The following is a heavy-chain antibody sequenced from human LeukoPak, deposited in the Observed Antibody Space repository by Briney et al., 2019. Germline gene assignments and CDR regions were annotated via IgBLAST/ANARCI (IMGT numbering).Heavy chain of an antibody. Sequence: ASVKVSCKASGYTFTSYAMHWVRQAPGQRLEWMGWINAGNGNTKYSQKFQGRVTITTDESTSTAYMELSSLRSEDTAVYYCARRARGGSGFDIWGQGTMVTVSS. CDR1: GYTFTSYA. J-gene: IGHJ3*02. D-gene: IGHD6-19*01. V-gene: IGHV1-3*01. CDR3: ARRARGGSGFDI. CDR2: INAGNGNT.